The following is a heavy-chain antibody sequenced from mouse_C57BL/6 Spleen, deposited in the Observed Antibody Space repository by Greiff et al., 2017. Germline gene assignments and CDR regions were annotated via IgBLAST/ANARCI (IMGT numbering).Heavy chain of an antibody. V-gene: IGHV2-2*01. Sequence: QVHVKQSGPGLVQPSQSLSITCTVSGFSLTSYGVHWVRQSPGKGLEWLGVIWSGGSTDYNAAFISRLSISKDNSKSQVFFKMNSLQADDTAIYYCARNGDYYDYDWYFDVWGTGTTVTVSS. CDR1: GFSLTSYG. J-gene: IGHJ1*03. D-gene: IGHD2-4*01. CDR3: ARNGDYYDYDWYFDV. CDR2: IWSGGST.